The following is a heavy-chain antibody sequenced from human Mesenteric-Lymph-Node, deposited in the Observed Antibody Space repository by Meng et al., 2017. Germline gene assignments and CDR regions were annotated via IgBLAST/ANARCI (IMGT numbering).Heavy chain of an antibody. CDR1: GYRFTTYG. J-gene: IGHJ4*02. Sequence: QVPLVQSGAEVKKPGASVKVSCKASGYRFTTYGIHWVRQAPGQRLEWMGWINGGNDNTKYSQKFQGRVTITVDTSATTAYMDLSSLRSEDTAVYYCATEVNIGLGYWGQGTLVTVSS. D-gene: IGHD7-27*01. CDR2: INGGNDNT. V-gene: IGHV1-3*01. CDR3: ATEVNIGLGY.